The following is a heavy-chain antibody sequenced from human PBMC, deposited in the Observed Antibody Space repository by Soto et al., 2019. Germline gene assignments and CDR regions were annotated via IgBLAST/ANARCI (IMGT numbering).Heavy chain of an antibody. CDR1: GYTFTGYA. Sequence: VASVKVSCKASGYTFTGYAIHWVRQAPGQRHEWMGWINGGNGDTKYSQKFQGRVTITRDTSASTAYMELTSLGSEDTAVYHCARGYCSSTSCQYYFDFWGQGTLVTVSS. J-gene: IGHJ4*02. D-gene: IGHD2-2*01. CDR3: ARGYCSSTSCQYYFDF. V-gene: IGHV1-3*01. CDR2: INGGNGDT.